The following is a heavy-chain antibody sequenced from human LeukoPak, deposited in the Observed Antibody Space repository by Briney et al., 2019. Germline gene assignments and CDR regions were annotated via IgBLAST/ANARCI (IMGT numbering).Heavy chain of an antibody. V-gene: IGHV3-48*03. J-gene: IGHJ3*01. CDR2: ISSSGSTI. D-gene: IGHD2-2*01. Sequence: PGGSLRLSCAASGFTFSSYEMNWIRQAPGKGLEWVSYISSSGSTIYYADSVKGRFTISRDNAKNSLYLQMNSLRAEDTAVYYCARGPPCSSTSCYVTGAFDFWGQGTMVTVSS. CDR3: ARGPPCSSTSCYVTGAFDF. CDR1: GFTFSSYE.